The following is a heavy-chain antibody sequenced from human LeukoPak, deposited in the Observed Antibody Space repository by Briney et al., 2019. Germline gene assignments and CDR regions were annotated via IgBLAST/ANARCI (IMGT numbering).Heavy chain of an antibody. CDR2: ISWNSGSI. Sequence: GGSLRLSCAASGFTFDDYAMHWVRQAPGKGLEWVSGISWNSGSIGYADSVKGRFTISRDNAMNSLYLQMNSLRAEDTALYYCAKGRFSLKTVFDYWGQGTLVTVSS. D-gene: IGHD3-3*01. J-gene: IGHJ4*02. CDR1: GFTFDDYA. CDR3: AKGRFSLKTVFDY. V-gene: IGHV3-9*01.